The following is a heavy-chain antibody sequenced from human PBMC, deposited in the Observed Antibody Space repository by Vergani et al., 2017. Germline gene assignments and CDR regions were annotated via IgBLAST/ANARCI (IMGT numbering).Heavy chain of an antibody. D-gene: IGHD2-2*01. CDR2: ISYDGSNK. Sequence: QVQLVESGGGVVQPGRSLRLSCAASGFTFSSYAMHWVRQAPGKGLEWVAVISYDGSNKYYADSVKGRFTISRDNSKNTLYLQMNSLRAEDTAVYYCARDSSGDIVVPSESXVWGKGP. CDR3: ARDSSGDIVVPSESXV. V-gene: IGHV3-30*01. CDR1: GFTFSSYA. J-gene: IGHJ6*03.